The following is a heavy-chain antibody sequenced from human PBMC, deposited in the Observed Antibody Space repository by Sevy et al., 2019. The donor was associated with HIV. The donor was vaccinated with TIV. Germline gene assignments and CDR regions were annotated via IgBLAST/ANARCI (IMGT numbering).Heavy chain of an antibody. D-gene: IGHD6-13*01. CDR2: ISPTGGTT. V-gene: IGHV3-23*01. J-gene: IGHJ4*02. CDR1: EFTFSSYD. CDR3: AKDLEQQLGPDY. Sequence: GGSLRLSCAASEFTFSSYDTSWVRQAPGKGLEWVSGISPTGGTTHYAESVKGRFIISRDNSKKTLFLQMNSLRAEDTALYYCAKDLEQQLGPDYWGQGTQVTVSS.